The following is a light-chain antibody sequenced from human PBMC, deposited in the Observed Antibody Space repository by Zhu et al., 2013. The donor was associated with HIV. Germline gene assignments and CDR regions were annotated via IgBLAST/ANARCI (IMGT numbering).Light chain of an antibody. V-gene: IGKV3-11*01. CDR2: DAS. J-gene: IGKJ4*01. Sequence: EIVLTQSPATLSLSPGERATLSCRASQAVGDFLAWYQHKPGQTPRLLIYDASKRATGIPARFSGGRSGTDFTLTITSLEPEDFAVYYCQQRSNWWPTFGGGTRVEIK. CDR3: QQRSNWWPT. CDR1: QAVGDF.